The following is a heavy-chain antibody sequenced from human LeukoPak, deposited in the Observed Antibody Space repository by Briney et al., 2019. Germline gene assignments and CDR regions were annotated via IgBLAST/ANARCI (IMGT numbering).Heavy chain of an antibody. CDR2: ISGDGGST. J-gene: IGHJ4*02. V-gene: IGHV3-43*02. Sequence: GGSLRLSCAASGFTFEDYAMHWVRQAPRKGLEGVSLISGDGGSTYYADSVKGRFTISRDNSKNSLYLQMNSLRTEDTALYYCAKVGSQTGTTSPFDYWDQGTLVTVSS. CDR1: GFTFEDYA. D-gene: IGHD1-1*01. CDR3: AKVGSQTGTTSPFDY.